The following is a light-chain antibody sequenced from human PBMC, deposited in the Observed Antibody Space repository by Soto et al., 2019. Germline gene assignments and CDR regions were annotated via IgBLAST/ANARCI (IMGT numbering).Light chain of an antibody. CDR2: EVS. CDR1: SRDGGGCND. Sequence: QSVLTQPPAASVSPGQSVTTSCTGTSRDGGGCNDVFSYRQHPGKAPTLMSHEVSKRPSGVPDRFACSKSGTTASLTVSGLQAEDEADYYCSSYAGSNNGDVFGNRSKVTVL. CDR3: SSYAGSNNGDV. J-gene: IGLJ1*01. V-gene: IGLV2-8*01.